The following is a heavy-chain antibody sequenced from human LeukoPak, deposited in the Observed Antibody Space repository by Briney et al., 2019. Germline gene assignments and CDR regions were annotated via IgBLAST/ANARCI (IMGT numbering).Heavy chain of an antibody. Sequence: GGSLRLSCAASGITFNSYTMNWVRQAPGKGLEWVSSISSSSSYIYYAASVKGRFTISRDNAKNTLYLQMNSLRAEDTAVYHCARRSAAKDAFDIWGQGTMVTVSS. D-gene: IGHD6-25*01. V-gene: IGHV3-21*01. CDR1: GITFNSYT. CDR3: ARRSAAKDAFDI. J-gene: IGHJ3*02. CDR2: ISSSSSYI.